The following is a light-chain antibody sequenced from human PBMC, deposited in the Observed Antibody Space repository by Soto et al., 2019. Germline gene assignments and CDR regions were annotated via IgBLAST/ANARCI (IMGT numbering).Light chain of an antibody. J-gene: IGKJ1*01. CDR2: DAS. V-gene: IGKV3-11*01. CDR3: QQYNTYRA. CDR1: QSVSIY. Sequence: EIVLTQSPATLSLSPGERATLSCRASQSVSIYLAWYQQKPGQAPRLLIYDASNRATGIPARFSGSGSGTEFTLTISSLQPDDFATYYCQQYNTYRAFGQRTKVDIK.